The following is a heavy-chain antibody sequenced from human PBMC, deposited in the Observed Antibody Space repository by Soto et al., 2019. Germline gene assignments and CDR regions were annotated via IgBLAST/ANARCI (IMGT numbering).Heavy chain of an antibody. CDR3: ARTTVTKQFYPYYHYGLDV. CDR1: GGTFSSYA. CDR2: IIPIFGTT. J-gene: IGHJ6*02. D-gene: IGHD4-17*01. Sequence: QVQLVQSGAEVKKPGSSVKVSCKTSGGTFSSYAPSWVRQAPGQGLEWMGGIIPIFGTTNYAQKFQGRVTITADISTSTAYMELSSLRFEDTAMYYCARTTVTKQFYPYYHYGLDVWGQGTTVTVSS. V-gene: IGHV1-69*06.